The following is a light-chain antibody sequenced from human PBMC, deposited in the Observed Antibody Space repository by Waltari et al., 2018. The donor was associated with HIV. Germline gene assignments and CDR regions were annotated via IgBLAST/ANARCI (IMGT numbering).Light chain of an antibody. CDR3: ETWDSNRIAVL. Sequence: QSVLTQPPSVSAAPGQNVTISCSGSSPNIGTNELSWYQQFPGTAPKLLVYDSMKRCSGIPDRVAGSKSGTSATLFSTALRTGDEADYYCETWDSNRIAVLFGGGTKLTVL. CDR1: SPNIGTNE. CDR2: DSM. V-gene: IGLV1-51*01. J-gene: IGLJ2*01.